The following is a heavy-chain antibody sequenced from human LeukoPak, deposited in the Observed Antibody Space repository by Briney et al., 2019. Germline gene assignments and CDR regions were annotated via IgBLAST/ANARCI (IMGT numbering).Heavy chain of an antibody. CDR1: GFTVSDNY. V-gene: IGHV3-53*01. J-gene: IGHJ4*02. D-gene: IGHD3-10*01. Sequence: PGGSLRLSCAASGFTVSDNYMSWVRQAPGKGLEWVSVIYRGGDTHYADAVKSRLTISRDNSKNALYLQMNSLRAEDTAVYYCASHHHSGSYFFDYWGQGTLVTVSS. CDR3: ASHHHSGSYFFDY. CDR2: IYRGGDT.